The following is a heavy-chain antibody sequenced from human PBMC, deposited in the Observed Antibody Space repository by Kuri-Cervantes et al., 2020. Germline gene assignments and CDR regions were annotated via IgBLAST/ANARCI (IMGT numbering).Heavy chain of an antibody. V-gene: IGHV1-3*01. D-gene: IGHD1-26*01. CDR1: GYTFTSYA. J-gene: IGHJ6*03. CDR2: INAGNGNT. CDR3: ARGVGATRDYYYYYYMDV. Sequence: ASVKVSCKASGYTFTSYAMHWVRQAPGQRLEWMGWINAGNGNTKYSQKFQGRVTITRDTSASTVYMELSSLRSEDTAVYYCARGVGATRDYYYYYYMDVWGKGTTVTVSS.